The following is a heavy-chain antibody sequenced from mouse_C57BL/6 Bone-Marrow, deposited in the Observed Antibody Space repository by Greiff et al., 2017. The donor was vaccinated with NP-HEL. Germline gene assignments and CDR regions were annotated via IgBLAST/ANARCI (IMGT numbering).Heavy chain of an antibody. Sequence: EVQLQQSGPELVKPGASVKISCKASGYTFTDYYLNWVKQSHGKSLEWIGDINPNNGGTSYIQQFKGKATLTVDKSSSTAYMERRSLTSEDSAVYYCAREGGYYCAMDYWGQGTSVTVSS. CDR2: INPNNGGT. V-gene: IGHV1-26*01. D-gene: IGHD2-2*01. CDR1: GYTFTDYY. J-gene: IGHJ4*01. CDR3: AREGGYYCAMDY.